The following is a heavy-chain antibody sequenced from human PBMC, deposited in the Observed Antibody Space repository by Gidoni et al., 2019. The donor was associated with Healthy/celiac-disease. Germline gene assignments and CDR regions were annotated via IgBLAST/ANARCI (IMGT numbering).Heavy chain of an antibody. CDR3: AKTGGNSPYYYYGMDV. CDR2: ISGSGGST. CDR1: GFTLSSYA. Sequence: EVQLLESGGGLVQPGGSLRLPCAASGFTLSSYAMSWVRQAPGKGLEWVSAISGSGGSTYYADSVKGRFTISRDNSKNTLYLQMNSLRAEDTAVYYCAKTGGNSPYYYYGMDVWGQGTTVTASS. J-gene: IGHJ6*02. V-gene: IGHV3-23*01. D-gene: IGHD2-21*02.